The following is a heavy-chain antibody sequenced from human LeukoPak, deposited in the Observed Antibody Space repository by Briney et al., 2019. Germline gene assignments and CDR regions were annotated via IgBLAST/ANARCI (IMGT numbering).Heavy chain of an antibody. V-gene: IGHV4-59*01. Sequence: SETLSLTCTVSAGSISGYYWSWIRQPPGKGLEWIGYVYHTGTTNYNPSLKSRVAISVDTSNNQFSLSLTSVTAADTAVYYCARQPPGARGGVYDYWGQETRVPVSP. CDR1: AGSISGYY. CDR3: ARQPPGARGGVYDY. CDR2: VYHTGTT. D-gene: IGHD3-16*01. J-gene: IGHJ4*02.